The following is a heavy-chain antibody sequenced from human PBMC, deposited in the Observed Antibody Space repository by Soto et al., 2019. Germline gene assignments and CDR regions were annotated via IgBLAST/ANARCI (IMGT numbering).Heavy chain of an antibody. CDR3: ASRGGDGSYYLDY. CDR1: GGSFSGYY. CDR2: INHRGST. D-gene: IGHD1-26*01. J-gene: IGHJ4*02. V-gene: IGHV4-34*01. Sequence: QVQLQQWGAGLLKPSETLSLTCAVYGGSFSGYYWNWIRQPPGKGLEWIGEINHRGSTNYNPSLKSRVTISVDTSKNQFCLELSSVTAADTAVYYCASRGGDGSYYLDYWGQGTLVTVSS.